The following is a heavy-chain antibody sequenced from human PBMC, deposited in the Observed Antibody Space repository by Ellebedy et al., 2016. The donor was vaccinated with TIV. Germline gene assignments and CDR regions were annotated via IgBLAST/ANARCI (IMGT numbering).Heavy chain of an antibody. CDR1: GCSFTSYR. CDR2: IDPSDSYV. J-gene: IGHJ6*02. CDR3: ARLLPTPAYGDYSYYHMDV. Sequence: GESLKISCEGFGCSFTSYRISWVRQMPGKGLEWMGRIDPSDSYVNHNPSFQGHVTISADKSINTAYSQWNSLKASDTGMYYCARLLPTPAYGDYSYYHMDVWGQGTTVTVSS. D-gene: IGHD3-10*01. V-gene: IGHV5-10-1*01.